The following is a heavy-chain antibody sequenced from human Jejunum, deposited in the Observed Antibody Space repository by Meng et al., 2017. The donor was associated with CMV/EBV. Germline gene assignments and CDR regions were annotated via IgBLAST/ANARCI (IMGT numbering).Heavy chain of an antibody. CDR2: IYYSGTT. V-gene: IGHV4-39*07. CDR1: GGSISSSSYY. Sequence: GGSISSSSYYWGWIRQPPGKGLEWVGSIYYSGTTYYNPSLKSRVTISVDTSKNQVSLKLSSVTAADTAMYFCARGVGHATNNSLDSWGQGTLVTVSS. J-gene: IGHJ4*02. D-gene: IGHD1-1*01. CDR3: ARGVGHATNNSLDS.